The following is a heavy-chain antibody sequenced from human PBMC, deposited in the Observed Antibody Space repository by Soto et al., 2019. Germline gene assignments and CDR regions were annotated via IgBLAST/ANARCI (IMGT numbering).Heavy chain of an antibody. CDR3: ARAHYGDYGYGMDV. D-gene: IGHD4-17*01. Sequence: SETLSLTCAVSGGSISSGGYSCSWIRQPPGKGLEWIGYTYDSGTTYYNPSLKSRVTISVDRSKNQFSLKLSSVTAADTAVYYCARAHYGDYGYGMDVWGQGTTVTVSS. CDR2: TYDSGTT. J-gene: IGHJ6*02. V-gene: IGHV4-30-2*01. CDR1: GGSISSGGYS.